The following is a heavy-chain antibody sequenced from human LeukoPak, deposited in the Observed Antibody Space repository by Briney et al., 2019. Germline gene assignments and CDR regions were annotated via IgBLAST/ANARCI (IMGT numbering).Heavy chain of an antibody. CDR2: INHSGST. V-gene: IGHV4-34*01. CDR3: ARGHGPPTDIVVEVAAIHFDY. CDR1: GWSFSGYY. J-gene: IGHJ4*02. D-gene: IGHD2-15*01. Sequence: PSETLSLTCAVYGWSFSGYYWSWIRQHPGKGLEWIGEINHSGSTNYNPSLKSRVTISVDTSKNQFSLKLSSVTAADTAVYYCARGHGPPTDIVVEVAAIHFDYWGQGTLVTVSS.